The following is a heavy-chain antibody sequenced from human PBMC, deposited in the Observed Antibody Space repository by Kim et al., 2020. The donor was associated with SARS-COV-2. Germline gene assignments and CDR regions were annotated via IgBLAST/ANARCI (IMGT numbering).Heavy chain of an antibody. CDR3: ARHGLTYYYVSSGYSLDLYFDY. J-gene: IGHJ4*02. CDR1: GFTFSSYW. Sequence: GGSLRLSCAASGFTFSSYWMSWVRQAPGKGLERVANIKQDGSEKYYVDSVKGRFTISRDNAKNSLYLQMNSLRAEDTAVYYCARHGLTYYYVSSGYSLDLYFDYWGQGTLVTVSS. CDR2: IKQDGSEK. V-gene: IGHV3-7*03. D-gene: IGHD3-22*01.